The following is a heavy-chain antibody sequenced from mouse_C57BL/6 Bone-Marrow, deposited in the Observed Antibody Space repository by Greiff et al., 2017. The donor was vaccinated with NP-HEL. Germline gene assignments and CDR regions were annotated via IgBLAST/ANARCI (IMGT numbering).Heavy chain of an antibody. CDR2: ISYDGSN. J-gene: IGHJ3*01. V-gene: IGHV3-6*01. Sequence: VQLQQSGPGLVKPSQSLSLTCSVTGYSITSGYYWNWIRQFPGNKLEWMGYISYDGSNNYNPSLKNRISITRDTSKNQFFLKLNSVTTEDTATYYCARETAQVPWFAYWGQGTLVTVSA. CDR3: ARETAQVPWFAY. CDR1: GYSITSGYY. D-gene: IGHD3-2*02.